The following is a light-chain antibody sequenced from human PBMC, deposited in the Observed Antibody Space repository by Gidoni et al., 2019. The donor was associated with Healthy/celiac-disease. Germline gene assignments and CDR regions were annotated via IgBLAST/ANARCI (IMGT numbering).Light chain of an antibody. CDR1: QSLLHSNGYNY. CDR2: LGS. CDR3: MQGLQTPYT. Sequence: DIVMTQSPLSLPVTPGEPASISCRSSQSLLHSNGYNYLDWYLQKPGQSPQLLIYLGSNRASGVPDRFSGSESGTDFTLKISRVEAEDFGVYYCMQGLQTPYTFGQGTKLEIK. V-gene: IGKV2-28*01. J-gene: IGKJ2*01.